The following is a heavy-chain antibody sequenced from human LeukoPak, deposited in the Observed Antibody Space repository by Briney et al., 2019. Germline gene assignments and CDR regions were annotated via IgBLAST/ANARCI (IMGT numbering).Heavy chain of an antibody. V-gene: IGHV1-69*01. CDR1: GGTFSSYA. Sequence: SVKVSCKASGGTFSSYAISWVRQAPGQGLEWMGGIIPIFGTANYAQKFQGRVTITADESTSTAYMELSSLRSEDTAVYCCARDQWDYYYGMDVWGQGTTVTVSS. J-gene: IGHJ6*02. CDR2: IIPIFGTA. CDR3: ARDQWDYYYGMDV. D-gene: IGHD1-26*01.